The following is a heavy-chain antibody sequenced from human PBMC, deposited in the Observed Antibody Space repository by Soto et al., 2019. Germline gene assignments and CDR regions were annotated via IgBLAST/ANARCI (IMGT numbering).Heavy chain of an antibody. CDR3: AGWSGVGVAGMDV. CDR1: GGSINSGDYY. CDR2: MYYSGIT. Sequence: QVQLQESGPRLVKSSQTLYLTCTVSGGSINSGDYYWSWIRQSPGKGLEWVGYMYYSGITDYNAYLKIGITMSRNTSKNQFSMKLNSVTAADTAVYFCAGWSGVGVAGMDVWGQGTTVTVSS. J-gene: IGHJ6*02. V-gene: IGHV4-30-4*01. D-gene: IGHD2-15*01.